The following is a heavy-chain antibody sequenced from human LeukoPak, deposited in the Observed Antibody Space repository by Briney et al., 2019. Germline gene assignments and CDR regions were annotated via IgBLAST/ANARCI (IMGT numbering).Heavy chain of an antibody. D-gene: IGHD6-19*01. J-gene: IGHJ4*02. CDR3: AGSSGWPGYFDY. CDR1: GDSVSSNSAA. V-gene: IGHV6-1*01. Sequence: SQTLSLTCALSGDSVSSNSAAWNWIRQSPSRGLEWLGRTYYRSKWYNDYAVSVKSRITINPHTSKNQFSLQLNSVTPEDTAVYYCAGSSGWPGYFDYWGQGTLVTVSS. CDR2: TYYRSKWYN.